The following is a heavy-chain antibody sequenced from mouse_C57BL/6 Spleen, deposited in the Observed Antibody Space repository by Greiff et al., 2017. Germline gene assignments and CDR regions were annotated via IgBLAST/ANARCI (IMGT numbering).Heavy chain of an antibody. Sequence: EVHLVESGPGLVKPSQSLSLTCSVTGYSITSGYYWNWIRQFPGNKLEWMGYISYDGSNNYNPSLKNRISITRDTSKNQFFLKLNSVTTEDTATYYCAREAPDGYLAYWGQGTLVTVSA. CDR1: GYSITSGYY. CDR3: AREAPDGYLAY. V-gene: IGHV3-6*01. CDR2: ISYDGSN. D-gene: IGHD2-3*01. J-gene: IGHJ3*01.